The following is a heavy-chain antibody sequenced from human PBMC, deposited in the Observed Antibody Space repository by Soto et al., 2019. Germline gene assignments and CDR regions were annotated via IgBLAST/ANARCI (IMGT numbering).Heavy chain of an antibody. J-gene: IGHJ4*02. D-gene: IGHD5-12*01. V-gene: IGHV4-59*08. CDR3: ARRSSGYEEGGFDY. Sequence: PSETLSLTCTVSGGSISSYYWSWIRQPPGKGLEWIGYIYYSGSTNYNPSLKSRVTISVDTSKNQFSLKLSSVTAADTAVYYCARRSSGYEEGGFDYWGQGTLVTVSS. CDR1: GGSISSYY. CDR2: IYYSGST.